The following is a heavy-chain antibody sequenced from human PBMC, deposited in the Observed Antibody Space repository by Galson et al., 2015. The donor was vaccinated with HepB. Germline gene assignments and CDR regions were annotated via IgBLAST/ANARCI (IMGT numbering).Heavy chain of an antibody. CDR1: GGSFSGYY. D-gene: IGHD4-17*01. V-gene: IGHV4-34*01. J-gene: IGHJ5*02. CDR2: INHSGST. CDR3: ARGVSVRNYGDHSWFDP. Sequence: ETLSLTCAVYGGSFSGYYWSWIRQPPGKGLEWIGEINHSGSTNYNPSLKSRVTISVDTSKNQFSLKLSSVTAADTAVYYCARGVSVRNYGDHSWFDPWGQGTLVTVSS.